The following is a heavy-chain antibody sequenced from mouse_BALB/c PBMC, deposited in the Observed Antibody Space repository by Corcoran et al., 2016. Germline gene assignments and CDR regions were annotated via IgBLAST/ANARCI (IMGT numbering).Heavy chain of an antibody. D-gene: IGHD1-2*01. Sequence: EVQLQQSGPELVKTGASVKISCKASGYSFTGYYMHWVKQSHVKSLAWIGRINPYNGATSYNQNFKDKASLTVDKSSSTAYMELHSLTSEDSAVYYCARRELRLHCYFDVWGAGTTVTVSS. CDR1: GYSFTGYY. CDR3: ARRELRLHCYFDV. V-gene: IGHV1-26*01. CDR2: INPYNGAT. J-gene: IGHJ1*01.